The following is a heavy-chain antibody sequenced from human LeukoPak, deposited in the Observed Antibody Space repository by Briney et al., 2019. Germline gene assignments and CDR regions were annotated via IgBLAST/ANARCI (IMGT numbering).Heavy chain of an antibody. J-gene: IGHJ4*02. CDR3: ARDKSSGWFFDY. CDR1: GFTFSRYE. Sequence: PGGSLRLSCAASGFTFSRYEMNWVRQAPGKGLEWVSYISSSGSTIYYADSVKGRFTISRDNAKNSLYLQMNSLRAEDTAVYYCARDKSSGWFFDYWGQGTLVTVSS. D-gene: IGHD6-19*01. CDR2: ISSSGSTI. V-gene: IGHV3-48*03.